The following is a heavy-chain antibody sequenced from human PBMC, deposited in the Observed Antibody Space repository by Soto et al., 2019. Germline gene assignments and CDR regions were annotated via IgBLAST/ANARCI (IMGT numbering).Heavy chain of an antibody. CDR3: ARDTSSSPFDY. D-gene: IGHD6-6*01. V-gene: IGHV1-2*02. CDR1: GYTFTGYY. Sequence: SSVKVSCKAYGYTFTGYYMPWVRQAPGQGLEWMGWINPNSGGTNYAQKFQGRVTMTRDTSIGTAYMELSRLRSDDTAVYYCARDTSSSPFDYWGQGTLVTVSS. J-gene: IGHJ4*02. CDR2: INPNSGGT.